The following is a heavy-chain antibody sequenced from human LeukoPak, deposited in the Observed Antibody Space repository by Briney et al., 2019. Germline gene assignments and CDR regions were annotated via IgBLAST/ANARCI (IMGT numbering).Heavy chain of an antibody. Sequence: SETLSLTCIVSGGSISSYYWSWIRQPPGKGLEWIGYIYYSGSTNYNPSLKSRVTISVDTSKNQFSLKLSSVTAADTAVYYCARGDPRTYYDFWSGYSFDYWGQGTLVTVSS. V-gene: IGHV4-59*01. CDR2: IYYSGST. CDR3: ARGDPRTYYDFWSGYSFDY. D-gene: IGHD3-3*01. CDR1: GGSISSYY. J-gene: IGHJ4*02.